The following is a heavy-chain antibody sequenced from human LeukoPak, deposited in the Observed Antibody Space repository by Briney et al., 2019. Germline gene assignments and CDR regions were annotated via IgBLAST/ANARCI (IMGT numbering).Heavy chain of an antibody. J-gene: IGHJ4*02. Sequence: GASVKVSCKASGYTFTDYYMHWVRQAPGQGLEWMGWINPNSGGTNYAQRFQGRVTMTKDTSISTAYMELSKLRSDDTAVYYCAREFIIAAAGTVDYWGQGTLVTVSS. CDR2: INPNSGGT. V-gene: IGHV1-2*02. CDR1: GYTFTDYY. D-gene: IGHD6-13*01. CDR3: AREFIIAAAGTVDY.